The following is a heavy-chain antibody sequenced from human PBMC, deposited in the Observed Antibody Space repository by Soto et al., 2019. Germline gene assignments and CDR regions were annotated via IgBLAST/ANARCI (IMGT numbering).Heavy chain of an antibody. J-gene: IGHJ4*02. CDR3: APRQAGYGDPDYFDY. D-gene: IGHD4-17*01. V-gene: IGHV2-5*02. CDR1: GFSLSTSVVG. CDR2: IYWDDDK. Sequence: QLTLKESGPTLVKPTQTLTLTCTFSGFSLSTSVVGVGWIRQPPGKALAWLALIYWDDDKRYSPSLKSRLTSTKDTSKNQVVLTMTNMDPVYTATYYCAPRQAGYGDPDYFDYWGQGTLVTVSS.